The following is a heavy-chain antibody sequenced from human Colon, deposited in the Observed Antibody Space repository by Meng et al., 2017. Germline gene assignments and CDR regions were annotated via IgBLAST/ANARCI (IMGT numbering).Heavy chain of an antibody. V-gene: IGHV1-18*01. CDR2: ISAYNGNT. CDR3: ERDGLRGIHWLDP. CDR1: AYTFISYG. D-gene: IGHD2-15*01. Sequence: ASVKVSCKTSAYTFISYGISWVRQAPGQGLEWMGWISAYNGNTNYAQKYQGRVTMTTDTSTSTAYLELRSLRSDDTAVYYCERDGLRGIHWLDPWGQGTQVTVSS. J-gene: IGHJ5*02.